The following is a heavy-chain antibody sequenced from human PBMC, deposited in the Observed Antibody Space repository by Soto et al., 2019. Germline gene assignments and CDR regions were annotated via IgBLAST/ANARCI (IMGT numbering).Heavy chain of an antibody. CDR2: IYYTGDT. D-gene: IGHD2-2*01. CDR3: AIYARTPDY. Sequence: PSETLSLTCTVSGATITSSYWSWIRQPPGQGLESIGYIYYTGDTNSNPSLKSRVTISIDTSKNQFSLKLSSVTAADTAVYYCAIYARTPDYWGQGILVTVS. CDR1: GATITSSY. V-gene: IGHV4-59*01. J-gene: IGHJ4*02.